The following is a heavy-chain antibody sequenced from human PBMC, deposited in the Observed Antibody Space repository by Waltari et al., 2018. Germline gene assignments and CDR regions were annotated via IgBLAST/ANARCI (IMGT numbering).Heavy chain of an antibody. CDR3: ARVHIVATILAFDY. D-gene: IGHD5-12*01. Sequence: QVQLQQWGAGLLKPSETLSLTCAVYGGSFSGYYWSWIRQPPGKGLEWIGEINHSGSTNYNPSLKSRVTISVDTSKNQFSLKLSSVTAADTAVYYCARVHIVATILAFDYWGQGTLVTVSS. CDR2: INHSGST. V-gene: IGHV4-34*01. CDR1: GGSFSGYY. J-gene: IGHJ4*02.